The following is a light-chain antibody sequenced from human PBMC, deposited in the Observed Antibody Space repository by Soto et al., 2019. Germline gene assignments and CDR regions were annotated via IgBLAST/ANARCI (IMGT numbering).Light chain of an antibody. CDR3: QQHNQWPIT. CDR2: YIS. V-gene: IGKV3D-15*01. Sequence: EIVMTQSPATLSVYQGETASLSCRASQSAGNFLAWYQQKPGQAPRLLIYYISTRATGIPARFSGSGSGTEFTLTINSLQSEDSAVYYCQQHNQWPITFGQGARLEI. CDR1: QSAGNF. J-gene: IGKJ5*01.